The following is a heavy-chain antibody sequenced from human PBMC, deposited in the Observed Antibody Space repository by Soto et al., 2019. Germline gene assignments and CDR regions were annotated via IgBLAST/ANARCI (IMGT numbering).Heavy chain of an antibody. CDR1: GFTFSSYW. CDR3: AGCFVDTAMDYYYGMDV. CDR2: IKQDGSEK. V-gene: IGHV3-7*03. D-gene: IGHD5-18*01. Sequence: HPGGSLRLSCAASGFTFSSYWMSWVRQAPGKGLEWVANIKQDGSEKYYVDSVKGRFTISRDNAKNSLYLQMNSLRAEDTAVYYCAGCFVDTAMDYYYGMDVWGQGTTVTVSS. J-gene: IGHJ6*02.